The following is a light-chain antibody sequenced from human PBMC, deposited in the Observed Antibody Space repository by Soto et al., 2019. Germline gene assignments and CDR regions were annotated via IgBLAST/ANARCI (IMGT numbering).Light chain of an antibody. CDR1: QSVSSNY. V-gene: IGKV3-20*01. CDR2: GVS. Sequence: EVVLTQSPGTLSLSPGERATLSCRASQSVSSNYLAWYQQKPGQAPRLLIYGVSTRATGIPDRFSGSGSGTGCSLPISRLEPEEFAMYYCQQYFTSPLTFGGGTKVEIK. CDR3: QQYFTSPLT. J-gene: IGKJ4*01.